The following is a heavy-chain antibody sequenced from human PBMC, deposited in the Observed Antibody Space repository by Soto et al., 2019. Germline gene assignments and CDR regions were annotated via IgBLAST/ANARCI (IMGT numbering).Heavy chain of an antibody. CDR3: ARVPDY. V-gene: IGHV4-30-2*01. Sequence: PSETLYLTCTVSGLSFGTGGSYWSWIRYRPGKGLEWIGYIYHSGSTYYNPSLKSRVTISVDRSKNQFSLRLSSVTAADTAVYYCARVPDYWGQGTLVTVSS. CDR2: IYHSGST. J-gene: IGHJ4*02. CDR1: GLSFGTGGSY.